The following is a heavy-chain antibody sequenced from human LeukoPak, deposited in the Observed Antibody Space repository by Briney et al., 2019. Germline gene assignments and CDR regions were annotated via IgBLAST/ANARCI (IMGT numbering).Heavy chain of an antibody. CDR1: GGSISSYY. V-gene: IGHV4-59*08. CDR2: IHYSGST. J-gene: IGHJ3*02. D-gene: IGHD2-8*01. Sequence: PSETLSLTCTVSGGSISSYYWNWIRQPPGKGLEWIGHIHYSGSTNYNPSLKSRVTISVDTSKNQFSLKLSPVTAADTAVYYCARRNGCSLDAFDIWGQGTMVTVSS. CDR3: ARRNGCSLDAFDI.